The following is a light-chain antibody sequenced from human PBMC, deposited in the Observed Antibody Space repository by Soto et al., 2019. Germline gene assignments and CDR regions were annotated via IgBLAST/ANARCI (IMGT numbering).Light chain of an antibody. CDR3: QQSYSTPVT. CDR1: QSISSY. V-gene: IGKV1-39*01. J-gene: IGKJ4*01. CDR2: AAS. Sequence: DIQMTQSPSSLSASVGDRVTITCRASQSISSYLNWYQQKPGKAPKLLIYAASSLQSGVPSRVSGSGSGTEFTLTISILQPEDFATYYCQQSYSTPVTFGGGTKVEIK.